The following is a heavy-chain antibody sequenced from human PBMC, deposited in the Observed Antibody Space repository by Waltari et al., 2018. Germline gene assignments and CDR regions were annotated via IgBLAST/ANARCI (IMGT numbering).Heavy chain of an antibody. D-gene: IGHD5-12*01. CDR3: ARDWGGYDNHYYYGMDV. CDR2: IIPIVGTA. V-gene: IGHV1-69*13. Sequence: QVQLVQSGAEVKKPGSSVKVSCKASGGTFSSYAISWVRQAPRQGLEWMGGIIPIVGTANYAQKFKGRVTITADESTSTAYMELSSLRSEDTAVYYCARDWGGYDNHYYYGMDVWGQGTTVTVSS. J-gene: IGHJ6*02. CDR1: GGTFSSYA.